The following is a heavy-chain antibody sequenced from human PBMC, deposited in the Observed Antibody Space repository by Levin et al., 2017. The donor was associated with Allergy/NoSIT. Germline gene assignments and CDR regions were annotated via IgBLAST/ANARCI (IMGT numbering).Heavy chain of an antibody. CDR1: GGSFSGYY. V-gene: IGHV4-34*01. CDR3: ARGGSGWGWFDP. CDR2: INHSGST. J-gene: IGHJ5*02. Sequence: SQTLSLTCDVSGGSFSGYYWSWIRQSPGKGLEWIGEINHSGSTNDNVSLKSRVTISVDTSKNQVSLNMKYVTAADTAVYYCARGGSGWGWFDPWGQGILVTVSS. D-gene: IGHD6-19*01.